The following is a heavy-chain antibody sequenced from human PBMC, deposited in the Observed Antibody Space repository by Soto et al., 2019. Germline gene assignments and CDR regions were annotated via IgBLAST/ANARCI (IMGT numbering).Heavy chain of an antibody. D-gene: IGHD3-9*01. CDR2: ISWDGGST. V-gene: IGHV3-43*01. CDR3: AKDSLRYFDYYYGMDV. J-gene: IGHJ6*02. Sequence: GGSLRLSCAASGFTFDDYTMHWVRQAPGKGLEWVSLISWDGGSTYYADSVKGRFTISRDNSKNSPYLQMNSLRTEDTALYYCAKDSLRYFDYYYGMDVWGQGTTVTVSS. CDR1: GFTFDDYT.